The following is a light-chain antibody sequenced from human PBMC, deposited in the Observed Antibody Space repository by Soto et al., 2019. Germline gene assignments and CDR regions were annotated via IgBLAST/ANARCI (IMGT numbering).Light chain of an antibody. CDR3: QQYGSSRTWT. J-gene: IGKJ1*01. V-gene: IGKV3-20*01. CDR1: QSVSSSY. Sequence: EIVLTRSPGTLSLSPGERATLSCRASQSVSSSYLAWYQQKPGQAPRLLIYGASSRATGIPDRFSGSGSGTDFTLTISRLEPEDFAVYYCQQYGSSRTWTFGQGTKVEIK. CDR2: GAS.